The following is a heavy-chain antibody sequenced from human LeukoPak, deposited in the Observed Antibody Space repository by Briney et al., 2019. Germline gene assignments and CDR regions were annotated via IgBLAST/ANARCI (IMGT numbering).Heavy chain of an antibody. D-gene: IGHD3-10*01. CDR3: AREDSTNRHGSGKFWFDP. Sequence: PGGSLRLSCAASGFTFSSYWMHWVRQAPGKGLVWVSRINSDGSSTSYADSVKGRFTISRDNAKNTLYLQMNSLRAKDTAVYYCAREDSTNRHGSGKFWFDPWGQGTLVTVSS. V-gene: IGHV3-74*01. J-gene: IGHJ5*02. CDR2: INSDGSST. CDR1: GFTFSSYW.